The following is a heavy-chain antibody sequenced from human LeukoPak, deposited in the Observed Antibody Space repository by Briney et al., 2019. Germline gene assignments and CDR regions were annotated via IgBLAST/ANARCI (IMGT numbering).Heavy chain of an antibody. CDR2: ISSSSGYT. J-gene: IGHJ5*02. CDR3: AGDRVGAAENWFDP. CDR1: GFTFCSFI. V-gene: IGHV3-21*01. Sequence: GGSLRHSCADSGFTFCSFIVIWGRAAPGKGLEWVSSISSSSGYTHYAASVKGRFTISRDNSKNTLYRQMNSLRAEDTAVYYCAGDRVGAAENWFDPWGQGTLVTVSS. D-gene: IGHD6-13*01.